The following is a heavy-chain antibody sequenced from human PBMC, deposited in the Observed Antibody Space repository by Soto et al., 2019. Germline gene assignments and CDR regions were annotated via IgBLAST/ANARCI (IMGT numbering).Heavy chain of an antibody. Sequence: QLQLQESGSGLVKPSQTLSLTCAVSGGSISSGGYSWSWIRQPPGKGLEWIGYIYHSGSTYYNPANTIRVPISVDTAKNQFSLKLSSVTAADTAVYYCAAGGGLPRYYWGQGTLVTVSS. V-gene: IGHV4-30-2*01. CDR3: AAGGGLPRYY. J-gene: IGHJ4*02. D-gene: IGHD5-12*01. CDR1: GGSISSGGYS. CDR2: IYHSGST.